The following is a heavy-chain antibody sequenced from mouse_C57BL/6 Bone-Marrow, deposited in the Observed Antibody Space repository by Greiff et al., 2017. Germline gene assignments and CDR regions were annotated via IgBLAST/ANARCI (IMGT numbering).Heavy chain of an antibody. CDR1: GFNIKDDY. CDR3: TTLLRFYAMDY. CDR2: IDPENGDT. V-gene: IGHV14-4*01. J-gene: IGHJ4*01. D-gene: IGHD1-1*01. Sequence: VQLQQSGAELVRPGASVKLSCTASGFNIKDDYMHWVKQRPEQGLEWIGWIDPENGDTEYASKFQGKATITEDTSSNTAYLQLSSLTSEDTAVYYCTTLLRFYAMDYWGQGTSVTVSS.